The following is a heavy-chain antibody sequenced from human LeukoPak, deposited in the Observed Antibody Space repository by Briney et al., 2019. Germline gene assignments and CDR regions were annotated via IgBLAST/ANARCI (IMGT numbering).Heavy chain of an antibody. CDR1: GFIFSSYW. CDR2: IKQDGSEK. CDR3: ARRDITWFDP. Sequence: GGSLRLSCAASGFIFSSYWMSWVRQAPGKGLEWVANIKQDGSEKYYVDSVKGRFTISRDNAKNSLYLQMNSLRAEDTAVYYCARRDITWFDPWGQGTLVTVSS. V-gene: IGHV3-7*01. D-gene: IGHD2-15*01. J-gene: IGHJ5*02.